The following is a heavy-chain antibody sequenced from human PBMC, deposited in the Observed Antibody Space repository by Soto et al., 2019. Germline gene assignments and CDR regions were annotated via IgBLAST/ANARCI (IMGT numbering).Heavy chain of an antibody. CDR1: GGSISSGGTGSY. J-gene: IGHJ4*02. CDR2: IDYTGNT. Sequence: QVQLQESGPGLVKPSQTLSLTCTVSGGSISSGGTGSYWTWIRQLPGKGLEWIGSIDYTGNTYYNTALKSRTPISIDTSENPFALKLTSVTAADTAVYFCASGHDAYKVRYWGQGTLVTGPS. V-gene: IGHV4-31*03. D-gene: IGHD1-1*01. CDR3: ASGHDAYKVRY.